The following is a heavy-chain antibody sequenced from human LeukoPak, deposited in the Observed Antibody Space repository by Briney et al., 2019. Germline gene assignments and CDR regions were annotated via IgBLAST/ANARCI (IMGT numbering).Heavy chain of an antibody. CDR1: GYSFSTYW. D-gene: IGHD2-8*02. CDR2: INAADSDT. CDR3: ARVPCTGGSCSRTFDY. V-gene: IGHV5-51*01. Sequence: GESLKISCKGSGYSFSTYWIGWVRQIPGKGLEWMGLINAADSDTRYSPSFQGQVLISVDKSISTAYLQWGNLKATDTAFYYCARVPCTGGSCSRTFDYWGQGTLVTVHS. J-gene: IGHJ4*02.